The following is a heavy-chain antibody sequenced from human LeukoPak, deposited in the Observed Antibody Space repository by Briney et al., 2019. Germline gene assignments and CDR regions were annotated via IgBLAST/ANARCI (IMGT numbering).Heavy chain of an antibody. J-gene: IGHJ3*02. CDR2: ISYDGSNK. Sequence: GGSLRLSCAASGFTFSSYDMHWVRQAPGKGLEWVAVISYDGSNKYYAASVKGRFTISRDNSKNTLYLQMNSRRPEDTAVYYCARVQFRIYDSSGYYVLGAFDIWGQGTMVTVSS. CDR3: ARVQFRIYDSSGYYVLGAFDI. CDR1: GFTFSSYD. V-gene: IGHV3-30*03. D-gene: IGHD3-22*01.